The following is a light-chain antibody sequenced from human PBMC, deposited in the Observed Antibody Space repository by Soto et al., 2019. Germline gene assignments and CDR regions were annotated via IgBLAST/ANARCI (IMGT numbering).Light chain of an antibody. V-gene: IGLV2-14*01. Sequence: QSVLTQPASVSGSPGQSITISCTGTSSDVGTYNFVSWYRQHPVKAPILIIFDVSSRPSGISNRFSGSKSGNTASLTISGVQAVDEDDSYCSSIANSATVIVGGGTMVKVL. CDR2: DVS. CDR3: SSIANSATVI. CDR1: SSDVGTYNF. J-gene: IGLJ2*01.